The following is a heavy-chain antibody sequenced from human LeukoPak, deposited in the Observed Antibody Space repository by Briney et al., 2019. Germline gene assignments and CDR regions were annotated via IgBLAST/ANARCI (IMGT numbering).Heavy chain of an antibody. CDR3: ARVEKYSSSWIDL. CDR1: GFTFSSYE. Sequence: GGSLRLSCAASGFTFSSYEVNWVRQAPGKGLEWVSYISISGGTIYYAGSVKGRFTISRDNARNSLYLQMNSLRAEDTAVYYCARVEKYSSSWIDLWGQGTLVTVSS. J-gene: IGHJ5*02. V-gene: IGHV3-48*03. CDR2: ISISGGTI. D-gene: IGHD6-13*01.